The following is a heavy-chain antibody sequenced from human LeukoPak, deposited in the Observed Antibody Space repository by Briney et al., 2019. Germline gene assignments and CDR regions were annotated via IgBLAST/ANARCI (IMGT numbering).Heavy chain of an antibody. V-gene: IGHV3-48*01. J-gene: IGHJ6*03. CDR2: ISSSRSTT. Sequence: EGSLRLSCAASGFTFSRYSMTWVRQAPGKGLEWISFISSSRSTTYYADSVKGRCTISRDNGKNSMYLQMHSLRAEDTAVYYCVRAEVGTTLKYYYYYMDVWGKGTTVTVSS. D-gene: IGHD1-26*01. CDR1: GFTFSRYS. CDR3: VRAEVGTTLKYYYYYMDV.